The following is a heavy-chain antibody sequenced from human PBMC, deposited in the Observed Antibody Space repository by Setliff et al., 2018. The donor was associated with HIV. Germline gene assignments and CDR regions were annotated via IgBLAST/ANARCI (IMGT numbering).Heavy chain of an antibody. J-gene: IGHJ4*02. V-gene: IGHV4-39*07. CDR2: VSQSGST. CDR3: ASRSDYVWGSYRFDY. CDR1: GVSINRTDHY. D-gene: IGHD3-16*02. Sequence: SETLSLTCSVSGVSINRTDHYWGWIRQSPGKRLEWIGSVSQSGSTNYNPSLKSRVTISVDTSKNQFSLKLSSVTAADTAVYYCASRSDYVWGSYRFDYWGQGTLVTVSS.